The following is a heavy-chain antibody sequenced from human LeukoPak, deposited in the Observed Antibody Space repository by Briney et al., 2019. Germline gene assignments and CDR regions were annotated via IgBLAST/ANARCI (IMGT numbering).Heavy chain of an antibody. D-gene: IGHD4-17*01. CDR2: IYSGGST. CDR3: ARSPPPLYGDYDGADY. J-gene: IGHJ4*02. V-gene: IGHV3-53*01. CDR1: GFTVSSNY. Sequence: GGSLRLSCAASGFTVSSNYMSWVRQAPGKGLEWVSVIYSGGSTYYADSVKGRFTISRDNSKNTLYLQMNSLRAEDTAEYYCARSPPPLYGDYDGADYWGQGTLVTVSS.